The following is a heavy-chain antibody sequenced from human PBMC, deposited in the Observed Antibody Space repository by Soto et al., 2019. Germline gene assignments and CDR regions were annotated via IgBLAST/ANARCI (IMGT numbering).Heavy chain of an antibody. V-gene: IGHV3-74*01. CDR2: IKSDGSST. J-gene: IGHJ6*02. Sequence: GGSLRLSCAASGFTVSSNYMSWVRQAPGKGLVWVSRIKSDGSSTNYADSVKGRFTSSRDNAKNTLYLQLNSLRVEDTAVYYCARGNNGMDVWGQGTTVTVSS. CDR1: GFTVSSNY. CDR3: ARGNNGMDV.